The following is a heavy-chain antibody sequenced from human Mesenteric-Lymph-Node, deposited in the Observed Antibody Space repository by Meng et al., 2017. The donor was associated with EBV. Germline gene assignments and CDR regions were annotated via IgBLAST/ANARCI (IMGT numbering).Heavy chain of an antibody. D-gene: IGHD4-17*01. V-gene: IGHV3-21*04. Sequence: DVELVGSGGGLVSPWGSLSLSCAASGFTVSSYTMHWVSQAPGKGLEWVSSISNSSSYIKYADSVKGRFSITRDNAGNSLYLHLSSLRAEDTAVYYCARDRPVYADFFRGDIGYWGQGTLVTVSS. CDR2: ISNSSSYI. J-gene: IGHJ4*02. CDR3: ARDRPVYADFFRGDIGY. CDR1: GFTVSSYT.